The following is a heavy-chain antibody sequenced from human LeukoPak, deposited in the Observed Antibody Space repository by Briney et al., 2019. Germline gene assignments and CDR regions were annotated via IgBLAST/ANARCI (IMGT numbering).Heavy chain of an antibody. Sequence: GGSLRLSCAASGLTFSDYGMHWVRQAPGKGPEWISYVMSGRGSTNYADSVKGRFTISRDNAKNSVALQLDGLRADDTAVYFCTRERRGSYYAFESWGQGTLVTVSS. CDR1: GLTFSDYG. CDR2: VMSGRGST. D-gene: IGHD3-16*01. V-gene: IGHV3-11*05. J-gene: IGHJ4*02. CDR3: TRERRGSYYAFES.